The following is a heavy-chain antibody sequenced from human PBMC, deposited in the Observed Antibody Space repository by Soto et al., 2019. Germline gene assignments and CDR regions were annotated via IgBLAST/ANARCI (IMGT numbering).Heavy chain of an antibody. CDR3: ARMTTVTGYNYYGMDV. J-gene: IGHJ6*02. D-gene: IGHD4-4*01. Sequence: ASVKVSCKASGGTFSSYAISWVRQAPGQGLEWMGGIIPILGIANYAQKFQGRVTITADKSTSTAYMELSSLRSEDTAVYYCARMTTVTGYNYYGMDVWGQGTTVTVSS. CDR2: IIPILGIA. CDR1: GGTFSSYA. V-gene: IGHV1-69*10.